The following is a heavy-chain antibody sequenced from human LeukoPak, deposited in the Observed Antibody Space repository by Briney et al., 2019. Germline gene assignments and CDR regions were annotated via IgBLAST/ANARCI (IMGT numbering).Heavy chain of an antibody. CDR2: INPNSGGT. CDR3: ATYCSSTSCYRGWFDP. J-gene: IGHJ5*02. CDR1: GYTFTGYY. D-gene: IGHD2-2*02. V-gene: IGHV1-2*02. Sequence: ASVKASCKASGYTFTGYYMHWVRQAPGQGLEWMGWINPNSGGTNYAQKFQGRVTMTRDTSISTAYMELSRLRSDDTAVYYCATYCSSTSCYRGWFDPWGQGTLVTVSS.